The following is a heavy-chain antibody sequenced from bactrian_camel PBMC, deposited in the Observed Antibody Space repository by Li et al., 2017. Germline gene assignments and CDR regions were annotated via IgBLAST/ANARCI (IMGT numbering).Heavy chain of an antibody. CDR1: GRINC. V-gene: IGHV3S54*01. CDR3: AADRMACLRPSVQLASYNF. CDR2: IYDGDGDT. J-gene: IGHJ4*01. Sequence: VQLVESGGGSVETGGSLTLTCIATGRINCMGWFRQSPGKEREGIARIYDGDGDTYYADSVKGRFIISRDNTKNTVYLQMNSLKPEDTAMYYCAADRMACLRPSVQLASYNFWGQGTQVTVS.